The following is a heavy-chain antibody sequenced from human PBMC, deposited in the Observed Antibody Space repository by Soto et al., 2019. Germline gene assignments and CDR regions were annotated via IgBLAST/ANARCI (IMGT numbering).Heavy chain of an antibody. V-gene: IGHV4-59*01. Sequence: PSETLSLTCTVSGGSISSYYWSWIRQPPGKGLEWIGYIYYSGSTNYNPSLKSRVTISVDTSKNQFSLKLSSVTAADTAVYYCARNNWNYGEYYGMDFWGQGTTVTVSS. J-gene: IGHJ6*02. D-gene: IGHD1-7*01. CDR1: GGSISSYY. CDR2: IYYSGST. CDR3: ARNNWNYGEYYGMDF.